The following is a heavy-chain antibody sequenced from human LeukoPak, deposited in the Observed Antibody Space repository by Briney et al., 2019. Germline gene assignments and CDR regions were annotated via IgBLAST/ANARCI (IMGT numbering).Heavy chain of an antibody. CDR2: TSSSSSTI. V-gene: IGHV3-48*04. J-gene: IGHJ4*02. Sequence: PGGSLRLSCAASGFTFSSYAMHWVRQAPGKGLEWVSYTSSSSSTIYYADSVKGRFTISRDNAKNSLYLQMNSLRAEDTAVYYCARELFKYGVVSPIDYWGQGTLVTVSS. D-gene: IGHD3-3*01. CDR3: ARELFKYGVVSPIDY. CDR1: GFTFSSYA.